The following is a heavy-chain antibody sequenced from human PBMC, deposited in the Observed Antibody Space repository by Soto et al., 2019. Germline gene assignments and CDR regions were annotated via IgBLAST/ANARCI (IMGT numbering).Heavy chain of an antibody. CDR2: IRSKANSYAT. D-gene: IGHD3-10*01. CDR1: GFTFSGSA. CDR3: TRHDAVRGVIDLDYYGMDV. Sequence: SLRLSCAASGFTFSGSAMHWVRQASGKGLEWVGRIRSKANSYATAYAASVKGRFTISRDDSKNTAYLQMNSLKTEDTAVYYCTRHDAVRGVIDLDYYGMDVWGQGTTVTVSS. J-gene: IGHJ6*02. V-gene: IGHV3-73*01.